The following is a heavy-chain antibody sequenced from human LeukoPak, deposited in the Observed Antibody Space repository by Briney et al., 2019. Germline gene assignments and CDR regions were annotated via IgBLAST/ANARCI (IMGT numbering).Heavy chain of an antibody. Sequence: PGGSLRLPCAASGFTFNSYWMNWVRQAPGKGLEWVANIKQDGSEKYYVDSVKGRFTISRDNAKNSLYLQMSSLRAEDTAVYYCAREGSYGGRYFDFWGQGTLVTVSS. V-gene: IGHV3-7*01. CDR3: AREGSYGGRYFDF. CDR1: GFTFNSYW. J-gene: IGHJ4*02. CDR2: IKQDGSEK. D-gene: IGHD1-26*01.